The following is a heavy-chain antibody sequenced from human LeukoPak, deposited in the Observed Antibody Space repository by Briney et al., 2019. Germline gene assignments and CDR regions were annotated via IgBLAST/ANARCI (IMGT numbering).Heavy chain of an antibody. CDR1: GGSISSSGYY. Sequence: SQTLSLTCTVSGGSISSSGYYWGWVRQPPGKGLEWIGSIYYSGSTYYIPSLRSRITISLDTSKSQFSLKLSSVTAADTAVYYCARDGGNFDIDYWGQGTLVTVSS. CDR3: ARDGGNFDIDY. CDR2: IYYSGST. J-gene: IGHJ4*02. V-gene: IGHV4-39*07. D-gene: IGHD4-23*01.